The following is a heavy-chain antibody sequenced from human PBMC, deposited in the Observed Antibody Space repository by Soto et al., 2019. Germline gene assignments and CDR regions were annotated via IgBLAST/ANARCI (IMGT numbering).Heavy chain of an antibody. CDR3: ARANLGYCSGGSCYYYYYMDV. CDR1: GFTFSSYA. V-gene: IGHV3-23*01. D-gene: IGHD2-15*01. Sequence: GGSLRLSCAASGFTFSSYAMSWVRQAPGKELEWVSAISGSGGSTYYADSVKGRFTISRENAKNSLYLQMNSLRAGDTAVYYCARANLGYCSGGSCYYYYYMDVWGKGTTVTVSS. J-gene: IGHJ6*03. CDR2: ISGSGGST.